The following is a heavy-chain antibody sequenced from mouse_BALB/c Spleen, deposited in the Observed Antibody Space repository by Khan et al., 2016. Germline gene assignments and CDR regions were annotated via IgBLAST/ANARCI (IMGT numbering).Heavy chain of an antibody. J-gene: IGHJ3*01. D-gene: IGHD1-1*01. CDR1: GFDFRRYW. CDR2: INPDSRTI. Sequence: EVQLQESGGGLVQPGGSLKLSCAASGFDFRRYWMSWVRQAPGKGLEWIGEINPDSRTINYSPSLKDKFTISRDNTKSTLYLQMSKVRSEDTDLYYCARAGYYGYLAYWGQGTLVSVSA. CDR3: ARAGYYGYLAY. V-gene: IGHV4-1*02.